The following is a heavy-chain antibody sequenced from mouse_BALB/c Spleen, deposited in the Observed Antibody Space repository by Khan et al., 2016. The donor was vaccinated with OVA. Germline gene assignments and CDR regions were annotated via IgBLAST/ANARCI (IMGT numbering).Heavy chain of an antibody. J-gene: IGHJ3*01. CDR3: AVNDNGNDWLAY. D-gene: IGHD2-3*01. Sequence: QVQLKESGPGLVAPSQSLSIRCTVSGLSLTNYGVSWVRQPPGKGMEWLGVIWGDGSTNYHSVLKSRLTTNKDNSKSQVIIKLNSLQPDDTATYFRAVNDNGNDWLAYWGQGTLVTVSA. CDR1: GLSLTNYG. V-gene: IGHV2-3*01. CDR2: IWGDGST.